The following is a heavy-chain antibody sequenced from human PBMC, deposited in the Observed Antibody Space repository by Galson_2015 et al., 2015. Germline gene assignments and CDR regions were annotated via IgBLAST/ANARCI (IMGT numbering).Heavy chain of an antibody. Sequence: SLRLSCAASGFTFSSYSMNWVRQAPGKGLEWVSSISSSSSYIYYADSVKGRFTISRDNAKNSLYLQKNSLRAEDTAVYYCARQTYYYDSSGYYRCCYFDYWGQGTLVTVSS. V-gene: IGHV3-21*01. CDR2: ISSSSSYI. J-gene: IGHJ4*02. CDR3: ARQTYYYDSSGYYRCCYFDY. CDR1: GFTFSSYS. D-gene: IGHD3-22*01.